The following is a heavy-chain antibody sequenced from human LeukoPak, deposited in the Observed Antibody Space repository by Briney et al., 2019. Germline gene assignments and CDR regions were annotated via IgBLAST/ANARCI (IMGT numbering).Heavy chain of an antibody. Sequence: SETLSLTCAVYGGSFSGYYWSWVRQPPGKGLEWIGSFYYGGSTSYNASLKTRVNISVDTPKNQLSLRLNSVTAADTSVYYCAALAVAGTSEGYWGQGSLIIVSS. J-gene: IGHJ4*01. CDR2: FYYGGST. CDR1: GGSFSGYY. D-gene: IGHD6-19*01. V-gene: IGHV4-34*01. CDR3: AALAVAGTSEGY.